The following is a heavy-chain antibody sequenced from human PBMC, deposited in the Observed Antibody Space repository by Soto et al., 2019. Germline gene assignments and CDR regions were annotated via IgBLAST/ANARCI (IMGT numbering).Heavy chain of an antibody. CDR2: IYYSGST. J-gene: IGHJ5*02. Sequence: SETLSLTCTVSGGSISSYYWSWIRQPPGKGLEWIGYIYYSGSTNYNPSLKSRVTISVDTSKNQFSLKLSSVTAADTAVYYCAKDPGIPGIAAAGTSGWFDPWGQGTLVTVSS. CDR1: GGSISSYY. D-gene: IGHD6-13*01. CDR3: AKDPGIPGIAAAGTSGWFDP. V-gene: IGHV4-59*12.